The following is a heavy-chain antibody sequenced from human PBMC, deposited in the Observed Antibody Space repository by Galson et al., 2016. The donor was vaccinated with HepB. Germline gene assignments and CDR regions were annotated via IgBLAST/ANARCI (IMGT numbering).Heavy chain of an antibody. Sequence: SVKVSCKGSGGTFSNYAINWVRQAPGQGLEWMGGIMPTFGTTNYAQEFQDRVTITADKSTTTAYMELSSLRAEDTAVYYCATVDKNWGSNYFDFWGQGTLVTDSS. CDR1: GGTFSNYA. V-gene: IGHV1-69*06. CDR3: ATVDKNWGSNYFDF. CDR2: IMPTFGTT. D-gene: IGHD7-27*01. J-gene: IGHJ4*02.